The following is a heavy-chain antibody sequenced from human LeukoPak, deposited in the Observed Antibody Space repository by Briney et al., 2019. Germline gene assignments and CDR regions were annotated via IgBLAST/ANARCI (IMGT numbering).Heavy chain of an antibody. CDR2: IYHSGST. D-gene: IGHD3-10*01. CDR3: ARAPGELDY. CDR1: GFTFSSYS. V-gene: IGHV4-34*01. Sequence: PGGSLRLSCAASGFTFSSYSMNWLRQPPGKGLEWIGQIYHSGSTNYNPSLKSRVTMSVDTSKNQFSLKLSSVTAADTAVYYCARAPGELDYWGQGTLVTVSS. J-gene: IGHJ4*02.